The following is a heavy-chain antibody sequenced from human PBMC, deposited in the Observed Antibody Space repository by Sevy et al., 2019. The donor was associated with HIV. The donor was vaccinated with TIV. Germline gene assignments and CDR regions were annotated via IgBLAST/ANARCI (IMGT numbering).Heavy chain of an antibody. J-gene: IGHJ5*02. CDR1: GFTFGTYS. V-gene: IGHV3-21*01. D-gene: IGHD6-19*01. CDR3: ARDYNSGWRKFNLFDP. CDR2: ISSTSSNI. Sequence: GGSLRLSCAASGFTFGTYSMNWVRQAPGKGLEWVSSISSTSSNIDYAYSVKGRFTNSRDNAKNSLYLQMNNLRAEDTAVYYCARDYNSGWRKFNLFDPWGQGTLVTVSS.